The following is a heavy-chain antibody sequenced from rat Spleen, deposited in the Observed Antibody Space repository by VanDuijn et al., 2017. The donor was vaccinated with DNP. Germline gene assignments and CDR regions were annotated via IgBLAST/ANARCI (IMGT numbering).Heavy chain of an antibody. D-gene: IGHD1-7*01. Sequence: EVQLVESGGGLVQPGGTLKLSCAVSGFTFSDYYMAWVRQAPTKGLELVAYISYFGDNTYYRDSVKGRVTVSRDNAKSTLYLQMDGPRSEDTATYYCVTHRSYYGYWGQGVMVTVSS. V-gene: IGHV5-25*01. CDR3: VTHRSYYGY. J-gene: IGHJ2*01. CDR1: GFTFSDYY. CDR2: ISYFGDNT.